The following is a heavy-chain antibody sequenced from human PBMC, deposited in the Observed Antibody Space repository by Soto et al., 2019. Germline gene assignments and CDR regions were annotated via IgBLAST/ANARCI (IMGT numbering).Heavy chain of an antibody. CDR1: GFTFSTYG. J-gene: IGHJ4*02. CDR2: ISYYGGNR. CDR3: VKDVGAGDTAMEFDY. D-gene: IGHD5-18*01. V-gene: IGHV3-30*18. Sequence: QVQLVESGGGVVQPGRSLRLSCAASGFTFSTYGMHWVRQAPGKGLEWLAIISYYGGNRYYLDSVKGRFTISRDNSKNTLYPQMNSLRAEDTAVYYCVKDVGAGDTAMEFDYWGQGTLVTVSS.